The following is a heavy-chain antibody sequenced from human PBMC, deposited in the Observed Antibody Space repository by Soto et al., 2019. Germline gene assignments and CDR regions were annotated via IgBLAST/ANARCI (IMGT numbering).Heavy chain of an antibody. V-gene: IGHV3-30*18. J-gene: IGHJ6*02. CDR3: AKSYYDILTGLVYYYGMDV. Sequence: SLXLSCAXXXXTFSSYGMHWVRQAPGKGLEWVAVISYDGSNKYYADSVKGRFTISRDNSKNTLYLQMNSLRAEDTAVYYCAKSYYDILTGLVYYYGMDVWGQGTTVTVSS. D-gene: IGHD3-9*01. CDR2: ISYDGSNK. CDR1: XXTFSSYG.